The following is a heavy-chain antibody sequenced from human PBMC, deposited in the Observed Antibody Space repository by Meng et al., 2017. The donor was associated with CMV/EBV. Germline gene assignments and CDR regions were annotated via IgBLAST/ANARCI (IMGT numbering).Heavy chain of an antibody. V-gene: IGHV4-38-2*02. J-gene: IGHJ5*02. CDR1: GYSISSGYY. CDR3: ARVGEGYDFWSGYYTGNWFDP. Sequence: SETLSLTCTVSGYSISSGYYWGWIRQPPGKGREWIGSIYHSGSTYYNPSLTSRVTISVDTSKNQFSLKLSSVTAADTAVYYGARVGEGYDFWSGYYTGNWFDPWGQGTLVTVSS. CDR2: IYHSGST. D-gene: IGHD3-3*01.